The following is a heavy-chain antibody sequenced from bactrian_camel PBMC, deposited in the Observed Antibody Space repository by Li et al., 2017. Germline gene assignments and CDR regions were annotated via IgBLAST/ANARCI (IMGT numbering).Heavy chain of an antibody. CDR1: GVTYSSYC. J-gene: IGHJ4*01. CDR2: IGSDGKS. Sequence: HVQLVESGGGSVQAGESLRLSCAASGVTYSSYCMGWFRQAPGKEREGVANIGSDGKSTYAGFVKERFSISRDNDKNTLYLEMDNLKPEDTAMYYCAAQPGSGIAHLRHYNDYLYTGQGTQVTVS. V-gene: IGHV3S55*01. D-gene: IGHD4*01.